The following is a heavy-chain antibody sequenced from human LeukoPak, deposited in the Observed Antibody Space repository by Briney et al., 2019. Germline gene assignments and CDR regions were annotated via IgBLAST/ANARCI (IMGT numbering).Heavy chain of an antibody. V-gene: IGHV3-30*02. Sequence: GGSLRLSCAASGFTFSSYGMHWVRQAPGKGLEWLAFIRYDGSNKYYADSVKGRFTISRDNSKNTVYLQMNSLAGDTAVYYCGKDGGHSGSYEIDYWGRGTLVTVSS. D-gene: IGHD1-26*01. CDR2: IRYDGSNK. CDR3: GKDGGHSGSYEIDY. CDR1: GFTFSSYG. J-gene: IGHJ4*02.